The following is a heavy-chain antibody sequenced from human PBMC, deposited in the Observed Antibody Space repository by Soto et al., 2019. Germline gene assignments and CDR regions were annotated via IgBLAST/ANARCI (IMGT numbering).Heavy chain of an antibody. Sequence: QVQLQESGPRLVKPSQTLSLTCTVSGGSIITGRYYWSWIRQPPGKGLEWIGYISYSGSTYYNPSLMSRVTISIDTSKSQFSLKLTSVTAADTADYYCASNFGESSWAYFDYWGQGTLVTVSS. CDR1: GGSIITGRYY. CDR2: ISYSGST. V-gene: IGHV4-30-4*01. CDR3: ASNFGESSWAYFDY. J-gene: IGHJ4*02. D-gene: IGHD3-10*01.